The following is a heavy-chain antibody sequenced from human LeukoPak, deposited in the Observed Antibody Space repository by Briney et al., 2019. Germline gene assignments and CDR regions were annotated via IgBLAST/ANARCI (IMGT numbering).Heavy chain of an antibody. CDR3: AKYQRQWLPKGGFDY. CDR2: ISYDGNNK. V-gene: IGHV3-30*18. CDR1: GFTFSTYG. J-gene: IGHJ4*02. D-gene: IGHD6-19*01. Sequence: GRSLRLSCAASGFTFSTYGMHWVRQAPGKGLEWVAVISYDGNNKYYADSVKGRFTISRDNSKNTLYLQMDNLRAEDTAVYYCAKYQRQWLPKGGFDYWGQGTLVTVSS.